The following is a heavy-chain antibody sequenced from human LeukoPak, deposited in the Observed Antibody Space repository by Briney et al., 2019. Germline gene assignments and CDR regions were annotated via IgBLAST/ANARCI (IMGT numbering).Heavy chain of an antibody. J-gene: IGHJ3*02. CDR3: ARAPLTMIVVYDSSDAFDI. V-gene: IGHV5-51*01. D-gene: IGHD3-22*01. Sequence: GESLKISCKGSGHSFTSYWIGWVRQMPGKGLEWMGIIYPGDSDTRYSPSFQGQVTISADKSISTAYLQWSSLKASDTAMYYCARAPLTMIVVYDSSDAFDIWGQGTMVTVSS. CDR2: IYPGDSDT. CDR1: GHSFTSYW.